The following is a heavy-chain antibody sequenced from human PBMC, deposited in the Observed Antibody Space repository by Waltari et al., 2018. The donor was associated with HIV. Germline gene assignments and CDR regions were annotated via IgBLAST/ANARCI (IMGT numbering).Heavy chain of an antibody. CDR1: GGTVSGYY. V-gene: IGHV4-59*02. Sequence: QVQLQESGPGLVRPSETLSLTGTVSGGTVSGYYWSWIRQPPGKGLVWIGYIHYSGSTKYKPALQSRVTISVDTSQSQISLRLRSVSAAYTATYLCARMGIATCADFFDYLGQGTLGTVS. J-gene: IGHJ4*02. D-gene: IGHD6-13*01. CDR3: ARMGIATCADFFDY. CDR2: IHYSGST.